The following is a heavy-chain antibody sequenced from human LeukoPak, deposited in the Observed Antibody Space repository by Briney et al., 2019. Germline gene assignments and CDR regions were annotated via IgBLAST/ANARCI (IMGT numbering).Heavy chain of an antibody. CDR3: ARVDSATKLAFDI. CDR1: GFTVSSNY. Sequence: PGGSLRLSCAASGFTVSSNYMSWVRQAPGKELEWVSVIYSGGSTYYADSVKGRFTISRDNSKNTLYLQMSSLRAEDTAVYYCARVDSATKLAFDIWGQGTMVTVSS. D-gene: IGHD3-10*01. CDR2: IYSGGST. V-gene: IGHV3-53*01. J-gene: IGHJ3*02.